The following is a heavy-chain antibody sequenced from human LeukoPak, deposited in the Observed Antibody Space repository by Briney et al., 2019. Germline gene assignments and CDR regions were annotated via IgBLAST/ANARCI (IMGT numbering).Heavy chain of an antibody. J-gene: IGHJ5*02. Sequence: QAGGSLRLSCAASGFTFSNYWMIWVRQAPGKGLEWGGNIKQDGSEKRYADPVRGRFSISRDNAQTSLYLQMNSLRAEDTAVYYCARASDPWLQLTWGQGTLVTVSS. CDR1: GFTFSNYW. CDR2: IKQDGSEK. D-gene: IGHD5-24*01. V-gene: IGHV3-7*05. CDR3: ARASDPWLQLT.